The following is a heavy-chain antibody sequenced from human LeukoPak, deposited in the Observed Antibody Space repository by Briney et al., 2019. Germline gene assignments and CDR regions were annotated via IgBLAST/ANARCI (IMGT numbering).Heavy chain of an antibody. CDR1: GYIFTSYW. J-gene: IGHJ4*02. CDR3: ARQGAAGTDYFDY. Sequence: GESLTLSCKGSGYIFTSYWIGWVRQMPGKGLEWMGIIYPGDSDTRYSPSFQGQVTISADKSISTAYLQWSSLKASDTAMYYCARQGAAGTDYFDYWGQGTLVTVSS. CDR2: IYPGDSDT. D-gene: IGHD6-13*01. V-gene: IGHV5-51*01.